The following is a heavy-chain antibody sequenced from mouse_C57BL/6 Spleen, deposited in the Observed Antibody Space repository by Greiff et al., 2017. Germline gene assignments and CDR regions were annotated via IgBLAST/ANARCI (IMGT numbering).Heavy chain of an antibody. V-gene: IGHV1-76*01. J-gene: IGHJ2*01. Sequence: QVQLQQSGAELVRPGASVKLSCKASGYTFTDYYINWVKQRPGQGLEWIARIYPGSGNTYYNEKFKGKATLTAEKYSSTAYVQLSSLTSGDCAVYYCASSSWDYYVEYWGQGTTLTVSS. D-gene: IGHD1-1*01. CDR3: ASSSWDYYVEY. CDR1: GYTFTDYY. CDR2: IYPGSGNT.